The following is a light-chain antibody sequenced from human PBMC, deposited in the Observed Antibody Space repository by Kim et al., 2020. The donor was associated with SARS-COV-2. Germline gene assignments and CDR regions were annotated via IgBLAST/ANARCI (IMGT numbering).Light chain of an antibody. V-gene: IGKV1-27*01. J-gene: IGKJ1*01. Sequence: ASVGDRVTISCRASQDITNYLAWYQQRPGSVPKVLIYAASTLQSGVPSRFSGSGSGTDFTLTITSLQPEDVATYYCQNYNDAPWTFGQGTKVEIK. CDR2: AAS. CDR1: QDITNY. CDR3: QNYNDAPWT.